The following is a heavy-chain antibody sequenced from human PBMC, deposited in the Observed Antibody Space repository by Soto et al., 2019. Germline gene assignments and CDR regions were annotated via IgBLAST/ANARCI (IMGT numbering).Heavy chain of an antibody. J-gene: IGHJ6*02. CDR2: ISSSSSYI. D-gene: IGHD6-6*01. V-gene: IGHV3-21*01. CDR1: GFTFSSYS. CDR3: AREGSSPMDV. Sequence: GGSLRLSGAASGFTFSSYSMNWVRQAPGKGLEWVSSISSSSSYIYYADSVKGRFTISRDNAKNSLYLQMNSLIAEDTAVYYCAREGSSPMDVWGQGTTVTVSS.